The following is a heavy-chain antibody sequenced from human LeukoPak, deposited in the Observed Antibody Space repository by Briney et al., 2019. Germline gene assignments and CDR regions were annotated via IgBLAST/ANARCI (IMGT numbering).Heavy chain of an antibody. CDR1: GYSFTDDY. J-gene: IGHJ4*02. CDR3: APTPEAYTSNWNV. Sequence: ASVKVSYKTSGYSFTDDYVQWVRQAPGQGLEWMGWINPDSGFTNYAQKCQGRVTTPRDTSISTAYMEVRRLRPDDTAVYYCAPTPEAYTSNWNVWGQGTLVTVSS. CDR2: INPDSGFT. V-gene: IGHV1-2*02. D-gene: IGHD1-1*01.